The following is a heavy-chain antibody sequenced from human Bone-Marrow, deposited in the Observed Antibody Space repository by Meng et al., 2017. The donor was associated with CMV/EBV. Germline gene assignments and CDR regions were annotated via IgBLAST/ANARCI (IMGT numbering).Heavy chain of an antibody. CDR1: GYTFTSYR. V-gene: IGHV1-18*01. CDR2: ISAYNGNT. CDR3: ARGGVQRDYDFWSGYSSGLYYGMDV. J-gene: IGHJ6*02. Sequence: ASVKVSCKASGYTFTSYRISWVRQAPGQGLEWMGWISAYNGNTNYAQKLQGRVTMTTDTSTSTAYMELRSLRSDDTAVYYCARGGVQRDYDFWSGYSSGLYYGMDVWGQGTTVTVSS. D-gene: IGHD3-3*01.